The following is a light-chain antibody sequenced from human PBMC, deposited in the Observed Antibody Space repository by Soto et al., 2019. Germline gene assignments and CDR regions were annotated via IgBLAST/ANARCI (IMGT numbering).Light chain of an antibody. Sequence: QSVLTQPPSASGTPGQRVTISCSGSSSNIGRNDVNWYQQLPGTAPKVLIYGNNQRPSGVPDRFSGSKSGTSASLAISGLQSEDVADYYCAAWDDTLNGPLFGGGTKLTVL. CDR3: AAWDDTLNGPL. J-gene: IGLJ2*01. CDR2: GNN. CDR1: SSNIGRND. V-gene: IGLV1-44*01.